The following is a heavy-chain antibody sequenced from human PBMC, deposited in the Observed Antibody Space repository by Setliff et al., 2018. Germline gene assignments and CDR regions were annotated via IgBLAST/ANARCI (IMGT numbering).Heavy chain of an antibody. CDR3: FGAGTCSY. CDR1: GLSYINDW. V-gene: IGHV3-7*01. Sequence: PWGSLRLSCTASGLSYINDWVSWVRQAPGKGLEWLASINPHGSEKYYADSVKGRFTISRDNAKNSLSLQMNNLRTEDTAVYYCFGAGTCSYWGQGTLVTVSS. CDR2: INPHGSEK. D-gene: IGHD3-10*01. J-gene: IGHJ4*02.